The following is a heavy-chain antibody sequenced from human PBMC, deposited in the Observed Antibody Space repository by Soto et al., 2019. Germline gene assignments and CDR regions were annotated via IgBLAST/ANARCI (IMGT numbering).Heavy chain of an antibody. Sequence: QLQLQESGPGLVKPSETLSLTCTVPAGSIRSSDWAWIRQPPGKGLEWIGTIDYSGNTAYNASLKGRVTMSVDESKNQVSLRLNSVTAADTAVYYCARQGPFYFDYWGQGALVIVSS. CDR1: AGSIRSSD. CDR2: IDYSGNT. J-gene: IGHJ4*02. V-gene: IGHV4-39*01. CDR3: ARQGPFYFDY.